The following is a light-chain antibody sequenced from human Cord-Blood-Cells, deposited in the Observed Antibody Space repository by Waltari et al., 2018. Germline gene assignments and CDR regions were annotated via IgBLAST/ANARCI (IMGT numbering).Light chain of an antibody. Sequence: QSALTQPASVSGSPGQSITISCTGTSSDVGSYNLVSWYQQHPGKAPKLMIYEVSKRPSGVSNRVSGSKSGNTASLTSSGLQAEDEADYYCCSYAGSSWVFCGGTKLTVL. CDR2: EVS. J-gene: IGLJ3*02. V-gene: IGLV2-23*02. CDR3: CSYAGSSWV. CDR1: SSDVGSYNL.